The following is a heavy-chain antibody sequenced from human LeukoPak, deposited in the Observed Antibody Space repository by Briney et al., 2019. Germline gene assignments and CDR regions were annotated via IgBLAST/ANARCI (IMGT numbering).Heavy chain of an antibody. CDR1: GYSFTCYY. Sequence: ASVKVSCKASGYSFTCYYVHWVRQAPGQGLEWMGWINPYSGGTNFAQKFQGRVTMTRDTSITTAYMELSRLTSDDTAVYYCARDAISRGIIDYWGQGTLVTVSS. V-gene: IGHV1-2*02. CDR3: ARDAISRGIIDY. CDR2: INPYSGGT. J-gene: IGHJ4*02. D-gene: IGHD3-10*01.